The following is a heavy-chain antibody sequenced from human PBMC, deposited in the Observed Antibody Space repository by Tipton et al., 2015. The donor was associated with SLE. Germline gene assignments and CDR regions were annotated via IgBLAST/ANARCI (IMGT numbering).Heavy chain of an antibody. D-gene: IGHD6-13*01. CDR1: GFTVSSNY. CDR2: IYSGGST. CDR3: AIGGYSSSWYEDAFDI. J-gene: IGHJ3*02. Sequence: GSLRLSCAASGFTVSSNYMSWVRQAPGKGLEWVSIIYSGGSTYYADSVKGRFTISRDNSKNTLYLQMNSLRAEDTAVYYCAIGGYSSSWYEDAFDIWGQGTMVTVSS. V-gene: IGHV3-53*01.